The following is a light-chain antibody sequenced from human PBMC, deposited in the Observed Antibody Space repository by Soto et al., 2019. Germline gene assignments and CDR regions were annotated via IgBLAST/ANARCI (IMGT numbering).Light chain of an antibody. J-gene: IGLJ2*01. V-gene: IGLV9-49*01. CDR2: VGSGGIVG. Sequence: QPVLTQPPSASASLGASVTLTCTLTSGYSNYKVDWYQQRPGKGPRFGMRVGSGGIVGSKGDGIPDRFSVLGSGLNRYLTIKNIQEEDESDYHCGADHGSGSNPMWVFGGGTKLTVL. CDR3: GADHGSGSNPMWV. CDR1: SGYSNYK.